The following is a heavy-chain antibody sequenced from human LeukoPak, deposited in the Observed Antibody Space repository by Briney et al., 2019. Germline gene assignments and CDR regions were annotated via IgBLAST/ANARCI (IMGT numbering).Heavy chain of an antibody. V-gene: IGHV5-51*01. D-gene: IGHD4-17*01. CDR3: ARGRDDYVDWFDD. CDR1: GYSSTSYW. CDR2: IYLGDSDT. J-gene: IGHJ4*02. Sequence: GGSLKISCMGSGYSSTSYWKGWVRPMPGKGREWVGHIYLGDSDTIYSPSFQGQVTISADKSISTAYLQWSSLKASDTAMYYCARGRDDYVDWFDDWGQGTLVTVSS.